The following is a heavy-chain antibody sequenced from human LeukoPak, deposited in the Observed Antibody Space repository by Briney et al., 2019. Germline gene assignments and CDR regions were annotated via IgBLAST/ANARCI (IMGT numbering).Heavy chain of an antibody. J-gene: IGHJ4*02. CDR3: GRDFVNDAKARFDS. Sequence: GGSLRLSCAASGFTFTTYGFHWVRQAPGKGLKWLGFISYDGNIKYEDSVKGRFTISRDNSKNTLYLQMNSLRAEDTAMYYCGRDFVNDAKARFDSWGQGTLVTVSS. CDR2: ISYDGNIK. CDR1: GFTFTTYG. V-gene: IGHV3-30*03. D-gene: IGHD4/OR15-4a*01.